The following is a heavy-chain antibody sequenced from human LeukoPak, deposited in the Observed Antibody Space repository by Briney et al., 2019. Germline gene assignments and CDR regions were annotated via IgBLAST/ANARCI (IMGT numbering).Heavy chain of an antibody. CDR1: GGSFSGYY. J-gene: IGHJ6*03. Sequence: SETLSLTCAVYGGSFSGYYWSWIRQPPGKGLEWIGEINHSGSTNYNPSLKSRVTISVDTSKNQFSLKLSSVTAADTAVYYCARRVTGFWSGLPPYHYYYYYMDVWGKGTTVTVSS. D-gene: IGHD3-3*01. V-gene: IGHV4-34*01. CDR3: ARRVTGFWSGLPPYHYYYYYMDV. CDR2: INHSGST.